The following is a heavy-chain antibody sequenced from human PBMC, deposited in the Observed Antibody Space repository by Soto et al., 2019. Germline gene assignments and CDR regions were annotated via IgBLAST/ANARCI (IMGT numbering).Heavy chain of an antibody. D-gene: IGHD2-15*01. CDR1: GFTFSSYG. V-gene: IGHV3-30*18. CDR3: AKDQEDIVVVVAAWTD. Sequence: PGGSLRLSCAASGFTFSSYGMHWVRQAPGKGLEWVAVISYDGSNKYYADSVKGRFTISRDNSKNTLYLQMNSLRAEDTAVYYCAKDQEDIVVVVAAWTDWGQGTLVTVSS. CDR2: ISYDGSNK. J-gene: IGHJ4*02.